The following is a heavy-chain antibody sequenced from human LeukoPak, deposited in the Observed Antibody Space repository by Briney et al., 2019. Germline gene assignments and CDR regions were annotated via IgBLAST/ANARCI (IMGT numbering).Heavy chain of an antibody. D-gene: IGHD6-19*01. CDR1: GFIFNNYA. CDR3: AKDNRRHYTSGPNPDSLH. CDR2: ISWNSGSI. Sequence: GGSLRFSCAGSGFIFNNYAMHWVRQPPGKGLEWVSGISWNSGSIDYADSVKGRFTISRDNAKNSLYLQMNSLRVEDTAFYYCAKDNRRHYTSGPNPDSLHWGQGALVTVSS. V-gene: IGHV3-9*01. J-gene: IGHJ4*02.